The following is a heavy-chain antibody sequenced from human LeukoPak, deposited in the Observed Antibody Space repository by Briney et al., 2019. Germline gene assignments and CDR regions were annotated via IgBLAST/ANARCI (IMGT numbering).Heavy chain of an antibody. J-gene: IGHJ5*02. V-gene: IGHV4-39*01. CDR1: GGSISSSSYY. CDR3: ARPGWFDP. Sequence: PSETLSLTCTVSGGSISSSSYYWGWIRQPPGKGLEWIGSIYYSGGTYYNPSLKSRVTISVDTSKNQFSLKLSSVTAADTAVYYCARPGWFDPWGQGTLVTVSS. CDR2: IYYSGGT. D-gene: IGHD3-10*01.